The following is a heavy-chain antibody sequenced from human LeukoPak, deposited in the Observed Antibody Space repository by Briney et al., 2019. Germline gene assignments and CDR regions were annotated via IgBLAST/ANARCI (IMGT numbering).Heavy chain of an antibody. CDR2: ISSSSSYI. CDR3: ARDSTPYYDNSGYPMAFDI. J-gene: IGHJ3*02. D-gene: IGHD3-22*01. Sequence: PGGSLRLSCAASGFTFSSYSMNWVRQAPGRGLEWVSSISSSSSYIYYADSVKGRFTISRDNAKNSLYLQMNSLRAEDTAVYYCARDSTPYYDNSGYPMAFDIWGQGTMVTVSS. CDR1: GFTFSSYS. V-gene: IGHV3-21*01.